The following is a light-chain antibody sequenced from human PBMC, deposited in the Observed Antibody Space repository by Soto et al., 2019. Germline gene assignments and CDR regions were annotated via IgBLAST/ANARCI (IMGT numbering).Light chain of an antibody. J-gene: IGKJ5*01. CDR3: QQVNSYPLT. CDR1: QSISSY. V-gene: IGKV1-39*01. Sequence: DIQMTQSPSSLSASVGDRVTITCRASQSISSYLNWYQQKPGKAPKLLISAASSLQSGVPSRFSGSGSGTDFTLTISSLQPEDFATYYCQQVNSYPLTFGQGTRLEI. CDR2: AAS.